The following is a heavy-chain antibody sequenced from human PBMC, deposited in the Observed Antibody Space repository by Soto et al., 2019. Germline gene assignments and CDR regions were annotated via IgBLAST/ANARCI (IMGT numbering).Heavy chain of an antibody. CDR1: GHNFTSYW. CDR3: ASTSPGSIFYFDY. J-gene: IGHJ4*02. Sequence: EVQLVQSGAEVKKPGESLKISCKGSGHNFTSYWIGWVRQMPGKGLEWMGFIYPGDSDTRYSPSFQGQVTISADKSISTVYLQWSSLKASDTSMYYCASTSPGSIFYFDYWGQGTLVTVSS. D-gene: IGHD3-3*02. V-gene: IGHV5-51*03. CDR2: IYPGDSDT.